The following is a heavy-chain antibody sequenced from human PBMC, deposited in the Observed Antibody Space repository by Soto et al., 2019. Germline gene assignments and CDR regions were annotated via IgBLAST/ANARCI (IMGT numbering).Heavy chain of an antibody. CDR1: GFTFSGSA. D-gene: IGHD3-22*01. CDR3: TRRYYYDSSGKNWFDP. Sequence: EVQLVESGGGLVQPGGSLKLSCAASGFTFSGSAMHWVRQASGKGLEWVGRIRSKANSYATAYAASVKGRFTISRDDSKNTAYLQMNSLKTEDTAVYYCTRRYYYDSSGKNWFDPWGQGTLVTVSS. CDR2: IRSKANSYAT. J-gene: IGHJ5*02. V-gene: IGHV3-73*02.